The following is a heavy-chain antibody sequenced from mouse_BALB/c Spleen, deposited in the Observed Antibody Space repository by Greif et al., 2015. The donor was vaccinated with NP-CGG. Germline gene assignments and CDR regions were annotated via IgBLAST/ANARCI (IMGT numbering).Heavy chain of an antibody. CDR1: GYTFTSYW. J-gene: IGHJ4*01. Sequence: QVQLQQPGAELAKPGASVKMSCKASGYTFTSYWMHWVKQRPGQGLEWIGYINPSTGYTEYNQKFKDKATLTADKSSSTAYMQLSSLTSEDSAVYYCARSGNYYAMDYWGQGTSVTVSS. V-gene: IGHV1-7*01. D-gene: IGHD2-1*01. CDR2: INPSTGYT. CDR3: ARSGNYYAMDY.